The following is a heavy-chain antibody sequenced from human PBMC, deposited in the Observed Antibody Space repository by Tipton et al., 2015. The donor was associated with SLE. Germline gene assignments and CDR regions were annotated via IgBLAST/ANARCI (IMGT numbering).Heavy chain of an antibody. J-gene: IGHJ6*03. CDR2: VYYSGST. CDR1: GGSINSYY. D-gene: IGHD1-26*01. CDR3: ASNSGTYYYYYYMDV. V-gene: IGHV4-59*01. Sequence: TLSLTCTVSGGSINSYYWSWIRQHPGKGLEWIGHVYYSGSTNYNPSLKSRVTMSVDTSKNQFSLKLSSVTAADTAIYYCASNSGTYYYYYYMDVWGKGTTVTVSS.